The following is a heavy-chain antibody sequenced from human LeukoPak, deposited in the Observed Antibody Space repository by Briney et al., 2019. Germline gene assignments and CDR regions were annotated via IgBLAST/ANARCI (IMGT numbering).Heavy chain of an antibody. CDR3: ARQVDTAMSTKYFDL. CDR2: IYNIRFIYNTGST. D-gene: IGHD5-18*01. V-gene: IGHV4-59*08. Sequence: SETLSLTCTVSGDSIASYHWSWIRQPPGKGLEWIGYIYNIRFIYNTGSTNYNPSLKSRVDISGDTSKNQFSLNVRSVTAADTAVYYCARQVDTAMSTKYFDLWGRGTLVTVSS. J-gene: IGHJ2*01. CDR1: GDSIASYH.